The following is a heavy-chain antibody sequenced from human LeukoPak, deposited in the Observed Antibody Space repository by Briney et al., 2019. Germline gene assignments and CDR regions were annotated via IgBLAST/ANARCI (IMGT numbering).Heavy chain of an antibody. Sequence: ASVKVSCKASGYTFTSYGINWVRQATGQGLEWMGWMNPNSGNTGYAQKFQGRDTITRNTSISTAYMELSSLRSEDTAVYYCARAQGYIAVADVPDYWGQGTLVTVSS. CDR3: ARAQGYIAVADVPDY. J-gene: IGHJ4*02. D-gene: IGHD6-19*01. V-gene: IGHV1-8*03. CDR1: GYTFTSYG. CDR2: MNPNSGNT.